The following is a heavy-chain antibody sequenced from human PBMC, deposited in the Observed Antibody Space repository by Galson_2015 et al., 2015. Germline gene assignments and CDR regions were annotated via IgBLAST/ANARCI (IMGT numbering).Heavy chain of an antibody. CDR3: ARAYCGGDCYSPTPTIKFDP. V-gene: IGHV4-30-4*01. CDR1: GGSISSGDYY. D-gene: IGHD2-21*02. CDR2: IYYSGST. J-gene: IGHJ5*02. Sequence: TLSLTCTVAGGSISSGDYYWSWIRQPPGKGLEWIGYIYYSGSTYYNPSLKSRVTISVDTSKNQFSLKLSSVTAADTAVYYCARAYCGGDCYSPTPTIKFDPWGQGTLVTVSS.